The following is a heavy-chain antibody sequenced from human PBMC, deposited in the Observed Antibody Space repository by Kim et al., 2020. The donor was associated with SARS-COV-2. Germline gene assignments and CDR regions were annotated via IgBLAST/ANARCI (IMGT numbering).Heavy chain of an antibody. V-gene: IGHV1-8*01. D-gene: IGHD2-21*02. CDR2: MNPNSGNT. CDR3: ARGGLAYCGGDCYSDWFDP. Sequence: ASVKVSCKASGYTFTSYDINRVRQATGQGLEWMGWMNPNSGNTGYAQKFQGRVTMTRNTSISTAYMELSSLRSEDTAVYYCARGGLAYCGGDCYSDWFDPWGQGTLVTVSS. CDR1: GYTFTSYD. J-gene: IGHJ5*02.